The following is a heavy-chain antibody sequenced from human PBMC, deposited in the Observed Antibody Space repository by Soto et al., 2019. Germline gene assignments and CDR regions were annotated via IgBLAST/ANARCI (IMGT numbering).Heavy chain of an antibody. CDR2: IYPSGNT. J-gene: IGHJ4*02. D-gene: IGHD4-17*01. Sequence: QVQLQESGPGLVKPSQTLSLTCTVSGGSISSRYHYWSWFRQPPGKGLEWIGYIYPSGNTYYNPSLKSRVSMSVDTSKNQTSLEVRSVTAADTAVYYCGRGPTVTTDYWGQGTLVTVSS. V-gene: IGHV4-30-4*01. CDR1: GGSISSRYHY. CDR3: GRGPTVTTDY.